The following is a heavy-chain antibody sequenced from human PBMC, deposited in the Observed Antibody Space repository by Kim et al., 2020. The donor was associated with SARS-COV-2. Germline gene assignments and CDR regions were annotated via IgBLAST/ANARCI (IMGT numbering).Heavy chain of an antibody. CDR2: IIPIFGTA. Sequence: SVKVSCKASGGTFSSYAISWVRQAPGQGLEWMGGIIPIFGTANYAQKFQGRVTITADESTSTAYMELSSLRSEDTAVYYCARFRSRERGGVNAVGPVAYQLLSGRNYYYYGMDVWGQGTTVTVSS. J-gene: IGHJ6*02. D-gene: IGHD2-2*01. CDR1: GGTFSSYA. V-gene: IGHV1-69*13. CDR3: ARFRSRERGGVNAVGPVAYQLLSGRNYYYYGMDV.